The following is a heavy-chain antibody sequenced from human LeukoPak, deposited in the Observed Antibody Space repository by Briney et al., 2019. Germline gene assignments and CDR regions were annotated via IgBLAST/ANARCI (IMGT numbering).Heavy chain of an antibody. CDR2: IYYSGST. Sequence: SETRSLTCTVSGGSISSYYWSWIRQPPGKGLEWIGYIYYSGSTNYNPSLKSRVTISVDTSKNQFSLKLSSVTAADTAVYYCARGLSRAPKPFFGYWGQGTLVTVSS. V-gene: IGHV4-59*01. D-gene: IGHD3-10*01. CDR3: ARGLSRAPKPFFGY. CDR1: GGSISSYY. J-gene: IGHJ4*02.